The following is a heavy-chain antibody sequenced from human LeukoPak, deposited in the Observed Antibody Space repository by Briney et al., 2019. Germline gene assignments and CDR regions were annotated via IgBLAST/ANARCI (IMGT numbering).Heavy chain of an antibody. V-gene: IGHV3-7*03. J-gene: IGHJ4*02. CDR2: INRDGSER. CDR1: GFTFSNYW. D-gene: IGHD3-9*01. Sequence: GGSLRLSCAASGFTFSNYWMTWVRQAPGKGLEWVANINRDGSERYYVDSVKGRFTISRDDAKSSLYLQMNSLRAEDTAVYYCAREGGPLRYFELYYFDYWGQGTLVTVSS. CDR3: AREGGPLRYFELYYFDY.